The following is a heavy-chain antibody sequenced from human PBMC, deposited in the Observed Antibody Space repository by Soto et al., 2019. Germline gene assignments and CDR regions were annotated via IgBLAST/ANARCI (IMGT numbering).Heavy chain of an antibody. J-gene: IGHJ4*02. CDR1: GFTFSSYG. CDR2: ISYDGSNK. Sequence: QVQLVESGGGVVQPGRSLRLSCAASGFTFSSYGMHWVRKAPGKGLEWVAVISYDGSNKYYADSVKGRFTISRDNSKNTLYLQMNSLRAEDTAVYYCAKDNGYWGQGTLVTVSS. V-gene: IGHV3-30*18. CDR3: AKDNGY.